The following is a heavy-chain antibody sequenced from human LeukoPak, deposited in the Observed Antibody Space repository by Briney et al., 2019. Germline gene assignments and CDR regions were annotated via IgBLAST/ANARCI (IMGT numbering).Heavy chain of an antibody. CDR3: ARESYCSGGSCYSGRAFDI. D-gene: IGHD2-15*01. Sequence: GVTLTLSCAASGFTFSTYWMLWLRQAPGNGLVWVSRINTDGSSTYYADSVKGRFTISRDNAKNTLYLQMNSLRAEDTAVYYCARESYCSGGSCYSGRAFDIWGQGTMVTVSS. CDR1: GFTFSTYW. CDR2: INTDGSST. V-gene: IGHV3-74*01. J-gene: IGHJ3*02.